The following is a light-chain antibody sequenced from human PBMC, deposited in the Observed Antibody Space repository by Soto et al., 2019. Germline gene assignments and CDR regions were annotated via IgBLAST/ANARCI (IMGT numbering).Light chain of an antibody. CDR1: ESVSSSY. CDR2: GAS. J-gene: IGKJ1*01. CDR3: QQYGGSPRT. Sequence: EIVLRQSPGTLSLSPGERATLSCRASESVSSSYLAWYQQKPGQAPRLLIYGASTRATGIPDRFSGSGSGTDFTLTISRLEPEDSAVFYCQQYGGSPRTFGQGTKVEI. V-gene: IGKV3-20*01.